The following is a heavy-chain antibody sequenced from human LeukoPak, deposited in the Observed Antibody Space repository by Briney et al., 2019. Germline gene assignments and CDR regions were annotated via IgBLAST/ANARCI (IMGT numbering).Heavy chain of an antibody. J-gene: IGHJ4*02. CDR3: AKDIVLFGSMNDY. D-gene: IGHD2-21*01. V-gene: IGHV3-15*01. Sequence: GGSLRLSCAASGFTFSNAWMSWVRQAPGKGLEWVGRIKSKTDGGTTDYAAPVKGRFTISRDNSKNTLYLQMNSLRAEDTAVYYCAKDIVLFGSMNDYWGQGTLVTVSS. CDR1: GFTFSNAW. CDR2: IKSKTDGGTT.